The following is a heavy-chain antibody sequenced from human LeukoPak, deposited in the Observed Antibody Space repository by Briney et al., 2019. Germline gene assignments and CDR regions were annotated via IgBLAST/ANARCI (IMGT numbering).Heavy chain of an antibody. V-gene: IGHV3-48*03. CDR1: GFTFSSYE. Sequence: PGGSLRLSCAASGFTFSSYEMNWVRQAPGKGLEWVSYISSSGSTIYYADSVEGRFTISRDNAKNTLYLQMNSLRVEDTAVYYCTRDEEGASREFDYWGQGAQVTVSS. CDR3: TRDEEGASREFDY. CDR2: ISSSGSTI. J-gene: IGHJ4*02. D-gene: IGHD1-26*01.